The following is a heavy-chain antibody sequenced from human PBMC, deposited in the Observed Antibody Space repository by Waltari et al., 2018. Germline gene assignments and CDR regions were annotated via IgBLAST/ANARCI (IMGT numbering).Heavy chain of an antibody. CDR2: ISSSGSTI. J-gene: IGHJ4*02. D-gene: IGHD5-18*01. V-gene: IGHV3-48*03. CDR1: GFTFSSYE. Sequence: EVQLVESGGGLVQPGGYLRLSCAASGFTFSSYEMNWVRQAPGKGLEWVSYISSSGSTIYYADSVKGRFTISRDNAKNSLYLQMNSLRAEDTAVYYCARYSYGLSFDYWGQGTLVTVSS. CDR3: ARYSYGLSFDY.